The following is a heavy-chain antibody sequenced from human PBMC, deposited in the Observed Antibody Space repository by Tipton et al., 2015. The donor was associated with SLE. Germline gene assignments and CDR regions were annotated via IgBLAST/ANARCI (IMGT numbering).Heavy chain of an antibody. Sequence: TLSLTCSVYGGSFSGTSWNWIRQPPGKGLEWIGSIYHSGNTYYNPSLKSRVTISVDTSKNQFSLKLNSVTAADTAVYYCTTTVSLLGVAPIDYWGQGTLFTVSS. CDR1: GGSFSGTS. CDR3: TTTVSLLGVAPIDY. D-gene: IGHD3-3*01. CDR2: IYHSGNT. V-gene: IGHV4-34*01. J-gene: IGHJ4*02.